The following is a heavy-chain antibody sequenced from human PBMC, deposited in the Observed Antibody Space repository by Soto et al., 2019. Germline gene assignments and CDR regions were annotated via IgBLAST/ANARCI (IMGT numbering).Heavy chain of an antibody. J-gene: IGHJ4*02. CDR3: ARGKEKCSGGTCYFVY. Sequence: QVQLVQSGGGVKKPGTSVKVSCKASGYTFSSYGVNWVRQAPGQGLEWMGWISPFNGNTNYAPKFQGRVTMTTDTSTNTAHMEMRSLTSDDTAVYYCARGKEKCSGGTCYFVYWGQGTLVTVSS. V-gene: IGHV1-18*01. D-gene: IGHD2-15*01. CDR2: ISPFNGNT. CDR1: GYTFSSYG.